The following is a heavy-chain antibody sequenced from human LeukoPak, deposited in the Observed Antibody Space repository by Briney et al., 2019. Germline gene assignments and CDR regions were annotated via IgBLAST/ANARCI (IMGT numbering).Heavy chain of an antibody. Sequence: PSETLSLTCAVYGGSFSGYYWSWIRQPPGKGLEWIGEINHSGSTHYNPSLTSRVTISIDTSKNQFSLKLSSVTAADTAVYYCARGLAYCGGDCPWGQGTLVTVSS. CDR3: ARGLAYCGGDCP. CDR2: INHSGST. J-gene: IGHJ5*02. D-gene: IGHD2-21*02. CDR1: GGSFSGYY. V-gene: IGHV4-34*01.